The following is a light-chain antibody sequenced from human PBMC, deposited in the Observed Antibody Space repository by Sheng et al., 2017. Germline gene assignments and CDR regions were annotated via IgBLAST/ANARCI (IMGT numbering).Light chain of an antibody. Sequence: IQMTQSPSSLSASVGDRVTITCRASQSISTWLAWYQQKPGKAPKLVIYKASTLESGVPSRFSGSGSGTDFTLTINSLQSEDFAVYYCQQYGSSPPNTFGGGTKVEIK. CDR2: KAS. V-gene: IGKV1-5*03. CDR3: QQYGSSPPNT. CDR1: QSISTW. J-gene: IGKJ4*01.